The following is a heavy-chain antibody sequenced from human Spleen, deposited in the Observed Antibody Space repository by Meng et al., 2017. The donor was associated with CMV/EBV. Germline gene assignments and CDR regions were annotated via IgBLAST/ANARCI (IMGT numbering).Heavy chain of an antibody. CDR2: IYYSGST. J-gene: IGHJ4*02. V-gene: IGHV4-39*01. Sequence: DSISSSSYYWGWIRQPPGKGLEWIGNIYYSGSTYYNPSLKSRVTISVDTSKGQFSLKLTSVTAADTAVYHCARSTVPRSGWYGYFDYWGQGTLVTVSS. CDR1: DSISSSSYY. D-gene: IGHD6-19*01. CDR3: ARSTVPRSGWYGYFDY.